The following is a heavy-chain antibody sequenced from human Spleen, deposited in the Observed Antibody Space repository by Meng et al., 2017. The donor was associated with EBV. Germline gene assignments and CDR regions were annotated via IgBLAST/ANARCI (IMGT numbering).Heavy chain of an antibody. CDR1: FGSFSDKY. Sequence: QVQLPQWGAGLLMPSAPLSLTCAVYFGSFSDKYWSWIRQPPGKGLEWIGEINHSGSTNYNPSLKSRITISIDTSRNQFSLRLSSVTAADTAIYHCARGVRWLRSNIDYWGQGTLVTVSS. CDR3: ARGVRWLRSNIDY. V-gene: IGHV4-34*02. J-gene: IGHJ4*02. D-gene: IGHD4-23*01. CDR2: INHSGST.